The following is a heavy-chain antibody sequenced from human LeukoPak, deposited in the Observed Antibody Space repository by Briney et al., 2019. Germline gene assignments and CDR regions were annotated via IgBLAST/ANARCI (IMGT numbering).Heavy chain of an antibody. D-gene: IGHD6-19*01. CDR1: GFTFSSYS. J-gene: IGHJ4*02. V-gene: IGHV3-21*01. CDR3: ARGVAVAGNDY. CDR2: ISSSSSYI. Sequence: GGSMRLSCAASGFTFSSYSMNWVRQAPGKGLEWVSSISSSSSYIYYADSVKGRFTISRDNAKNSLYLQMNSLRAEDTAVYYCARGVAVAGNDYWGQGTLVTVSS.